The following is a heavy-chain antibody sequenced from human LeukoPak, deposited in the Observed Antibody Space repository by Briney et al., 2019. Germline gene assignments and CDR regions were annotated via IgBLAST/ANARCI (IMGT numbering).Heavy chain of an antibody. CDR3: ARALAFVIVVAYDY. CDR2: ISAYNGNT. J-gene: IGHJ4*02. CDR1: GYTFSGFY. V-gene: IGHV1-18*04. D-gene: IGHD3-22*01. Sequence: ASVKVSCKASGYTFSGFYIHWVRQAPGQGLEWMGWISAYNGNTNYAQKLQGRVTMTTDTSTSTAYMELRSLRSDDTAVYYCARALAFVIVVAYDYWGQGTLVTVSS.